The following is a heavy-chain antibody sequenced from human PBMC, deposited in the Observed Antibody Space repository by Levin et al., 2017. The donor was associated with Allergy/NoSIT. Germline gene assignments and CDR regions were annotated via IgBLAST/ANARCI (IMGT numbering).Heavy chain of an antibody. CDR1: GFTFDDYG. CDR3: ARSTVVTPWAFDI. V-gene: IGHV3-20*01. Sequence: GESLKISCAASGFTFDDYGMSWVRQAPGKGLEWVSGINWNGGSTGYADSVKGRFTISRDNAKNSLYLQMNSLRAEDTALYHCARSTVVTPWAFDIWGQGTMVTVSS. J-gene: IGHJ3*02. CDR2: INWNGGST. D-gene: IGHD4-23*01.